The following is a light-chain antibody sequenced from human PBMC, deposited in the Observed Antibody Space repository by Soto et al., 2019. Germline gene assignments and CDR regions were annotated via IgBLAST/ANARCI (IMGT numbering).Light chain of an antibody. CDR3: QQYETFSGT. V-gene: IGKV1-5*01. CDR2: DAS. J-gene: IGKJ1*01. CDR1: QSISSW. Sequence: DIQMTQSPSTLSASVGDRVTITCRASQSISSWLAWYQQKPGKAPKLLIYDASALPRGVPARFSGSGSGTNFTLTIASLQPDDFATYYCQQYETFSGTFGPGTKVDIK.